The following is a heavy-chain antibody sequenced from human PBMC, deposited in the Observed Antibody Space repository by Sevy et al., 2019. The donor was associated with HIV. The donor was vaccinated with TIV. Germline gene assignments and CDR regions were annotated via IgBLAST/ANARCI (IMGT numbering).Heavy chain of an antibody. J-gene: IGHJ3*02. CDR3: AKDLPYYYVSSGYYNDAFDI. D-gene: IGHD3-22*01. V-gene: IGHV3-23*01. CDR2: ISGSGGST. CDR1: GFTFSSYA. Sequence: GGSLRLSCAASGFTFSSYAMSWVRQAPGKGLEWVSAISGSGGSTYYADSVKGRFTISRDNSKNTLYLQMNSLRAEDTAGYYCAKDLPYYYVSSGYYNDAFDIWGQGTMVTVSS.